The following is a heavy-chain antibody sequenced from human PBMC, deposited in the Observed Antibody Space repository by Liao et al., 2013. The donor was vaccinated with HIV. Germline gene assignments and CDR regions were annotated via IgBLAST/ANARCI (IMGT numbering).Heavy chain of an antibody. CDR1: GGSISSGNYY. CDR2: IYYSGST. CDR3: TRVETTVTRYRARFFDL. J-gene: IGHJ2*01. V-gene: IGHV4-30-4*08. D-gene: IGHD4-17*01. Sequence: QVQLQESGPGLVKPSQTLSLICSVSGGSISSGNYYWSWVRQPPGKGLEWIGYIYYSGSTYYNSSLKSRLTISVDTSNNQFSLRLSSVTAADTAVYYCTRVETTVTRYRARFFDLWAVAPWSLSPQ.